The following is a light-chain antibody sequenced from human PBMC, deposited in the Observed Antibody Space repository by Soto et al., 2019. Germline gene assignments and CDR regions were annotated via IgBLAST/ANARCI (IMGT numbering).Light chain of an antibody. CDR1: QSISGW. V-gene: IGKV1-39*01. Sequence: DIQMTQSPSTLSASVGDRVTITCRASQSISGWLAWYQQKPGKAPKLLMYASSSLQSGVPSRFGGSGSGTDFTLTISSLQPEDFETYYCQQTYSTPYTFGQGTKVDIK. CDR2: ASS. J-gene: IGKJ2*01. CDR3: QQTYSTPYT.